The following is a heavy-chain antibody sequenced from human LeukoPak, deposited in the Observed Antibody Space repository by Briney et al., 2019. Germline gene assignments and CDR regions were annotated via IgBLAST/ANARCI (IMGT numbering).Heavy chain of an antibody. J-gene: IGHJ4*02. CDR2: IYHSGST. D-gene: IGHD3-10*01. V-gene: IGHV4-59*02. CDR1: GGSVNSYY. Sequence: PSETLSLTCTVSGGSVNSYYWSWIRQPPGKGLEWIEYIYHSGSTYYNPSLKSRVTISVDRSKNQSSLKLSSVTAADTAVYYCARALLHPFTYFDYWGQGTLVTVSS. CDR3: ARALLHPFTYFDY.